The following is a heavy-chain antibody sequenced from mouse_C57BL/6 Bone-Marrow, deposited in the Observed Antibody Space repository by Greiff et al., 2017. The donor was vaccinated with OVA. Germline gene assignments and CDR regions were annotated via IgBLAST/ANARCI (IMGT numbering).Heavy chain of an antibody. CDR3: ARRADLLPRAMDY. V-gene: IGHV5-12*01. J-gene: IGHJ4*01. CDR2: ISNGGGST. CDR1: GFTFSDYY. D-gene: IGHD1-1*01. Sequence: DVKLVESGGGLVQPGGSLKLSCAASGFTFSDYYMYWVRQTPEKRLEWVAYISNGGGSTYYPDTVKGRFTISRDNAKNTLYLQMSRLKSEDTAMYYCARRADLLPRAMDYWGQGTSVTVSS.